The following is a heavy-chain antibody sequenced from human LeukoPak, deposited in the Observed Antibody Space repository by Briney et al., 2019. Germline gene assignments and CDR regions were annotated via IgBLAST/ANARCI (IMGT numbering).Heavy chain of an antibody. CDR3: ARDTCTNGVCYGY. CDR1: GFTFSSYA. D-gene: IGHD2-8*01. V-gene: IGHV3-30-3*01. J-gene: IGHJ4*02. Sequence: GGSLRLSCAASGFTFSSYAMHWVRQAPGEGLEWVAVISYDGSNKYYADSVKGRFTISRDNSKNTLYLQMNSLRAEDTAVYYYARDTCTNGVCYGYWGQGTLVTVSS. CDR2: ISYDGSNK.